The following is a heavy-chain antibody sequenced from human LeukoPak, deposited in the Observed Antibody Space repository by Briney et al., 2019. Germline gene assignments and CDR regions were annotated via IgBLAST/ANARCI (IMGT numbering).Heavy chain of an antibody. D-gene: IGHD3-10*01. CDR1: GYTFTSYA. V-gene: IGHV7-4-1*02. Sequence: GASVKVSCKASGYTFTSYAMNWVRQAPGQGLEWMGWINTNTGNPTYAQGFTGRFVFSLDTSVSTAYLQISSLKAEDTAVYYCASPTVWFGDILSGGMDVWGQGTTVTVSS. J-gene: IGHJ6*02. CDR3: ASPTVWFGDILSGGMDV. CDR2: INTNTGNP.